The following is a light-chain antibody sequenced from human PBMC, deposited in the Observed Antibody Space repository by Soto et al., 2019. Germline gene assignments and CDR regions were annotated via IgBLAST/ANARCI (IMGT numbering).Light chain of an antibody. V-gene: IGKV3-20*01. CDR2: GAS. J-gene: IGKJ1*01. CDR1: QSVSSSY. Sequence: EIVLTQSPGTLSLSPGERATLSCRASQSVSSSYLSWYQQKPGQAPRFLMYGASSRTTGIPDRSSGSGSGTGTKFTITRLWPEDEAVDYCHRHHSSFRWPFGQGTKVDNK. CDR3: HRHHSSFRWP.